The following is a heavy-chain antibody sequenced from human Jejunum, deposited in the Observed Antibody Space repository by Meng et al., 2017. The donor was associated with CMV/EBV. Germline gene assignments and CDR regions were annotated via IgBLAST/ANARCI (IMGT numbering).Heavy chain of an antibody. V-gene: IGHV4-61*01. CDR1: GGSVSIGSYC. CDR2: IYYTGSA. CDR3: ARRFFAFNI. D-gene: IGHD3-3*01. J-gene: IGHJ3*02. Sequence: CTVAGGSVSIGSYCWSWIRQPPGKGLEWIGYIYYTGSADYNPALKSRVTISRDTSKNQFSLKLSSVTAADTAVYYCARRFFAFNIWGQGTMVTVSS.